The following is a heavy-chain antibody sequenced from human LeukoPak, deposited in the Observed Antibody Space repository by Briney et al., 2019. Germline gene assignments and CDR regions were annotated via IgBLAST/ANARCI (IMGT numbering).Heavy chain of an antibody. V-gene: IGHV4-61*01. J-gene: IGHJ4*02. CDR2: IYYSGTT. Sequence: ETLSLTCTVSGDSLSSGSYYWSWIRQPPGKGLEWIGYIYYSGTTDYNPSLKSRVTISVDTSKNQFSLKLSSVTAADTAVYYCARRFGVWGQGTLVTVSS. CDR1: GDSLSSGSYY. D-gene: IGHD3-10*01. CDR3: ARRFGV.